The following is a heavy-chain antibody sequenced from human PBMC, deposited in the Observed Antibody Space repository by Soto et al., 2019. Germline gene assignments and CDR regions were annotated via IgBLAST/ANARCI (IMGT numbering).Heavy chain of an antibody. CDR2: IYYSGST. D-gene: IGHD3-10*01. CDR1: GGSISSSSYY. V-gene: IGHV4-39*01. Sequence: SETLSLTCTVSGGSISSSSYYWGWIRPPPVKGLEWIGSIYYSGSTYYNPSLKSRVTISVDTSKNQFSLKLSSVTAADTAVYYCARLTYYYGSGSYYNVKYGMDVWGQGTTVT. CDR3: ARLTYYYGSGSYYNVKYGMDV. J-gene: IGHJ6*02.